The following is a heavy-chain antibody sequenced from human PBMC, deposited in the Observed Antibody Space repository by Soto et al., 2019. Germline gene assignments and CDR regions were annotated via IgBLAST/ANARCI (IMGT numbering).Heavy chain of an antibody. V-gene: IGHV1-69*13. CDR3: ARGAMANFDY. CDR1: GGTFGSHG. D-gene: IGHD5-18*01. Sequence: SVKVSCKASGGTFGSHGIACVRQAPVQWLEWMGGLIAMLGTPTYARKVQGRATITADESLTSSYLELRSLRSEDTAVYFCARGAMANFDYWGQGTVVTVSS. J-gene: IGHJ4*02. CDR2: LIAMLGTP.